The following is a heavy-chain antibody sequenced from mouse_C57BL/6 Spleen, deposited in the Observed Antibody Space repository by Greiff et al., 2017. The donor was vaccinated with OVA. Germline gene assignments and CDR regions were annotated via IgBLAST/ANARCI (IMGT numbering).Heavy chain of an antibody. CDR3: ARSDYSNYGFAMDY. CDR1: GYTFTSYW. D-gene: IGHD2-5*01. J-gene: IGHJ4*01. V-gene: IGHV1-69*01. Sequence: QVQLQQPGAELVMPGASVKLSCKASGYTFTSYWMHWVKQRPGQGLEWIGEIDPSDSYTNYNQKFKGKSTLTVDKSSSTAYMQLSNLTSEYSAVYYCARSDYSNYGFAMDYWGQGTSVTVSS. CDR2: IDPSDSYT.